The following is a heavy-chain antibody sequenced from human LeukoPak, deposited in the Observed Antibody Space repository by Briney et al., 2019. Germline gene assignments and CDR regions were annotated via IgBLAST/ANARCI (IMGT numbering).Heavy chain of an antibody. J-gene: IGHJ4*02. Sequence: GGSLKLSCATSGFTFSIHGMNWVRQAPGKGLEWVSGIGASGSHTYFADSVMSRFSISRDNSKNTVYLQMNSLRAGDTAVYYCARDIYYYDSSGYYFPGGSDYWGQGTLVTVSS. V-gene: IGHV3-23*01. CDR3: ARDIYYYDSSGYYFPGGSDY. D-gene: IGHD3-22*01. CDR2: IGASGSHT. CDR1: GFTFSIHG.